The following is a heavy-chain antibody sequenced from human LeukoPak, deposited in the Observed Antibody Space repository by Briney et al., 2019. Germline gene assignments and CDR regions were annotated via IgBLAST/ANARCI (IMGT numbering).Heavy chain of an antibody. Sequence: KPSETLSLTCAVYGGSFSGYYWSWIRQPPGKGLEWIGEINHSGSTNYNPSRKSRVTISVDTSKNQFSLKLSSVTAADTAVYYCARGLRRSPWWFDPWGQGTLVTVSS. CDR2: INHSGST. V-gene: IGHV4-34*01. J-gene: IGHJ5*02. CDR3: ARGLRRSPWWFDP. D-gene: IGHD1-14*01. CDR1: GGSFSGYY.